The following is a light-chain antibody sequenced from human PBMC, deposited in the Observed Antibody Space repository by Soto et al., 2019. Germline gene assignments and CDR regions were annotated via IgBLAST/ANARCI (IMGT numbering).Light chain of an antibody. CDR3: QQYGVSPRT. Sequence: EIVLTQSPDTLSLSPGERATLSCRASQSVSSSYLAWYQQRPGQAPRLLIYGASSRATGIPDRFSGSGSGTDFSLTISRLEPEDFAVYYCQQYGVSPRTFGLGTKVDIK. V-gene: IGKV3-20*01. J-gene: IGKJ1*01. CDR1: QSVSSSY. CDR2: GAS.